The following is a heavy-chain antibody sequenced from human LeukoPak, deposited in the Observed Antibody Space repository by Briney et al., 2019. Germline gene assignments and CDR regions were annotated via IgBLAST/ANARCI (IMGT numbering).Heavy chain of an antibody. V-gene: IGHV3-23*01. D-gene: IGHD1-26*01. J-gene: IGHJ4*02. Sequence: PGGSLRLSCAASGFTLSTYAMNWVRQAPGKELECVSTISGSGSSTYYADSVKGRFTISRDSSKNTLYLLMNSLRAEDTAVYYCAKGREAYSGSYTPFDCWGQGTLVTVSS. CDR3: AKGREAYSGSYTPFDC. CDR1: GFTLSTYA. CDR2: ISGSGSST.